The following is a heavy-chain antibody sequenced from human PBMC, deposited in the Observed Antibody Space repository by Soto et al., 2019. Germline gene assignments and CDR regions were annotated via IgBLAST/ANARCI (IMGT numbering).Heavy chain of an antibody. CDR1: GGSISSGGYY. D-gene: IGHD3-10*01. J-gene: IGHJ3*02. CDR2: IYYSGST. Sequence: ASETLSLTCTVSGGSISSGGYYWSWIRQHPGKGLEWIGYIYYSGSTYYNPSLKSRVTISIDTSKNQFSLKLSSVTAADTAVYYCAREGWVVRGVIIVPHRAFDIWGQGTMVTVSS. CDR3: AREGWVVRGVIIVPHRAFDI. V-gene: IGHV4-31*03.